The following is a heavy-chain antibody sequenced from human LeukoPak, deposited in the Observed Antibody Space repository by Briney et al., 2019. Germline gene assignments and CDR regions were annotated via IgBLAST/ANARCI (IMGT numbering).Heavy chain of an antibody. CDR2: KYYSGNT. Sequence: SETLSLTCDVSGVSINTCCYYWTWIPQPPGKVLEWIGYKYYSGNTRYNSSLRSRLTISLDSSKNQFSLRLTSVTAADTAVYYGARGRSYGFDFDSWGPGTLVIVSS. CDR1: GVSINTCCYY. D-gene: IGHD5-18*01. J-gene: IGHJ4*02. V-gene: IGHV4-61*01. CDR3: ARGRSYGFDFDS.